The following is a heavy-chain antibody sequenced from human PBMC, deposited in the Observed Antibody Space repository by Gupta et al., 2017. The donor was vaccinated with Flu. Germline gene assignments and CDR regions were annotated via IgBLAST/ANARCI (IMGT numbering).Heavy chain of an antibody. J-gene: IGHJ4*01. D-gene: IGHD6-13*01. Sequence: QVQLVQSGGGVVLHGRSLRSSCADSGFIFSDYGMHWVRQVPGKGLEWMAVMSYDGSNQWYADSVRGRFTISIDNSENTLILQMNSLIRDDTAVYYCAKGGRHNWYFDVDYLGHGTLVTVSS. CDR2: MSYDGSNQ. V-gene: IGHV3-30*18. CDR3: AKGGRHNWYFDVDY. CDR1: GFIFSDYG.